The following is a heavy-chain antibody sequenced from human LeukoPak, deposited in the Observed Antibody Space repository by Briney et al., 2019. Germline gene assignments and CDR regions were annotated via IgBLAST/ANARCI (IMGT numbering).Heavy chain of an antibody. CDR3: AREGHFLYFDY. Sequence: GRSLRLSCAASGFTFSSYGMHWVRQAPGKGLEWVAVISYDGSNKYYADSVKGRFTISRDNSKNTLYLQMNSLRAEDTAVYYCAREGHFLYFDYWGQGTLVTVSS. J-gene: IGHJ4*02. D-gene: IGHD3-3*02. CDR2: ISYDGSNK. CDR1: GFTFSSYG. V-gene: IGHV3-30*03.